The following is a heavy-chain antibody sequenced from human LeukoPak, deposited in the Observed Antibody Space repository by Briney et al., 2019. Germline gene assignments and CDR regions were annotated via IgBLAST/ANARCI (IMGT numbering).Heavy chain of an antibody. CDR3: TTTPSITMIVVVTDFDY. CDR1: GFTFSSYS. D-gene: IGHD3-22*01. CDR2: IKSKTDGGTT. J-gene: IGHJ4*02. Sequence: PGGSLRLSCAASGFTFSSYSMSWVRQAPGKGLEWVGRIKSKTDGGTTDYAAPVKGRFTISRDDSKNTLYLQMNSLKTDDTAVYYCTTTPSITMIVVVTDFDYWGQGTLVTVSS. V-gene: IGHV3-15*01.